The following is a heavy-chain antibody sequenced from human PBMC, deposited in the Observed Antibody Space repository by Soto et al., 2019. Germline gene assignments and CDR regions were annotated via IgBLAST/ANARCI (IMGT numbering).Heavy chain of an antibody. J-gene: IGHJ6*02. V-gene: IGHV4-59*01. CDR1: GGSINSDF. CDR2: IYYSGST. Sequence: KPSETLSLTCTVSGGSINSDFWTWIRQPPGKGLEWIGYIYYSGSTRYNPSLKSRVIISGDTSKNQLSLRLSSVTTADTAVYYCARGVSQGMDVWGQGTTVAVS. CDR3: ARGVSQGMDV.